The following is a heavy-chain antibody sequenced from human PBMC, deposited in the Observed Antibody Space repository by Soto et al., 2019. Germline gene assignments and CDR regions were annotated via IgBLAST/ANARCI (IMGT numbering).Heavy chain of an antibody. J-gene: IGHJ4*02. D-gene: IGHD2-21*02. CDR2: LSGSGGNT. CDR1: GFTFQGNA. CDR3: AKVTGRDRYPHCFGF. V-gene: IGHV3-23*01. Sequence: EMYLLESGGDLVQPGGSLRLSCVASGFTFQGNAMGWVRQAPGKGLEWVADLSGSGGNTYYADSVKGWFTISRDNSKNTVFLHMGSLRTENTAVYYCAKVTGRDRYPHCFGFWGQGTLVTVSS.